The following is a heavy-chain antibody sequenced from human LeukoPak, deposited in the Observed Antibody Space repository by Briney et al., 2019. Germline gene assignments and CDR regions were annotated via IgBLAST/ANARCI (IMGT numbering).Heavy chain of an antibody. CDR3: ARDWSSGSYGG. V-gene: IGHV3-48*04. D-gene: IGHD3-10*01. CDR1: GFTSGDYA. J-gene: IGHJ4*02. Sequence: GGSLRLSCTASGFTSGDYAMSWFRQAPGKGLEWVSYISSSSSTIYYADSVKGRFTISRDNAKNSLYLQMNSLRAEDTAVYYCARDWSSGSYGGWGQGTLVTVSS. CDR2: ISSSSSTI.